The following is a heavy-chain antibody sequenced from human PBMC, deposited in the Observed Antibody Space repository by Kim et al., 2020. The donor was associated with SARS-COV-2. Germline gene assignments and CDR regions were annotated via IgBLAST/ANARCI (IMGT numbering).Heavy chain of an antibody. J-gene: IGHJ4*02. CDR3: ASGRGTYFDY. V-gene: IGHV6-1*01. CDR2: YN. Sequence: YNAYAVSVKSRITINPDTSKNQFSLQLNSVTPEDTAVYYCASGRGTYFDYWGQGTLVTVSS.